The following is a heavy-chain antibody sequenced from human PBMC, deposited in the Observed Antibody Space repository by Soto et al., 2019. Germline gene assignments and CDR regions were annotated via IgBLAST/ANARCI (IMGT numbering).Heavy chain of an antibody. CDR3: ARSRVCGGAGKHPDDY. D-gene: IGHD2-21*01. CDR1: GYTFTNYG. J-gene: IGHJ4*02. V-gene: IGHV1-18*01. Sequence: QVQLVQSGAEVKKPGASVKVSCKASGYTFTNYGINWVRQAPGQGLEWMAWISPYNGDTYYVQKFQGRVTMTTDTSTTTAYMELTSLTSDDTAVYYCARSRVCGGAGKHPDDYGGQGTLVTVSS. CDR2: ISPYNGDT.